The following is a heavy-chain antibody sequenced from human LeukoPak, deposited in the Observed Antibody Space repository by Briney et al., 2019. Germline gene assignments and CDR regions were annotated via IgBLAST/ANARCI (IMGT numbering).Heavy chain of an antibody. V-gene: IGHV4-34*01. CDR3: ARGGTSRPRLRFHP. Sequence: PSVTLSLTCAVDGGSFSGYYWSWIRQPPGKGLEWIGEINHSGSTNYNPSLKSRVTMSVDTSKNQFSLKLSSVTAADTAVYYCARGGTSRPRLRFHPWDQGTLVTVSS. J-gene: IGHJ5*02. CDR2: INHSGST. CDR1: GGSFSGYY. D-gene: IGHD2-2*01.